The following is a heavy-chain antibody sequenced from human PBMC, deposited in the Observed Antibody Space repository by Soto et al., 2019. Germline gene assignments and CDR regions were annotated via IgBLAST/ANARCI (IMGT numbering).Heavy chain of an antibody. J-gene: IGHJ6*02. V-gene: IGHV4-59*01. CDR2: IYYSGST. CDR1: CGYISSYY. D-gene: IGHD6-13*01. CDR3: ASSNIAAAGFYYYGMDV. Sequence: SETLSLTCTVACGYISSYYWRWIRQQPGKGLEWIGYIYYSGSTNYNPSLKSRVTISVDTSKNQFSLKLSSVTAADTAVYYCASSNIAAAGFYYYGMDVWGRGTTVTVSS.